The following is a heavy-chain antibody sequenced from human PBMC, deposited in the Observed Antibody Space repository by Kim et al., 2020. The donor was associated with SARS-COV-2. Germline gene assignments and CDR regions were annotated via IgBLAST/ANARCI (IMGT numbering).Heavy chain of an antibody. J-gene: IGHJ2*01. Sequence: LKSRFTISVDTSKNQFSLKLGSVTAADTAVYYCARVWIVVVSRVNWYLDLWGRGTLVTVSS. D-gene: IGHD3-22*01. V-gene: IGHV4-59*01. CDR3: ARVWIVVVSRVNWYLDL.